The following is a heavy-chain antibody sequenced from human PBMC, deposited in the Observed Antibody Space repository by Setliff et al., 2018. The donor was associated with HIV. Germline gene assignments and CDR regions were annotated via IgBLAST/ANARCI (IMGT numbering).Heavy chain of an antibody. V-gene: IGHV4-4*02. D-gene: IGHD3-22*01. CDR3: ASGEPYYYDSTGYSGNYFDY. J-gene: IGHJ4*02. Sequence: ASETLSLTCAVSGGSISSSNWWSWVRQPPGKGLEWIGEIYHGGSTNYNPSLKSRVTISVDKSKNQFSLKLASVTAAGTAVYYCASGEPYYYDSTGYSGNYFDYWGQGTLVTVSS. CDR2: IYHGGST. CDR1: GGSISSSNW.